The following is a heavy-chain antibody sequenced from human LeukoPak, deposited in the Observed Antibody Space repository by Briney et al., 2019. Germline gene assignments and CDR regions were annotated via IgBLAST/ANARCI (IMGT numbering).Heavy chain of an antibody. Sequence: SETLSLTCTVSGGSISSGDYYWSWIRQPPGKGLEWNGYIYYSGSTYYNPSLKSRVTISVDTSKNQFSLKLSSVTAADTAVYYCAGTPIVVVPAAIPGWFDPWGQGTLVTVSS. CDR1: GGSISSGDYY. CDR3: AGTPIVVVPAAIPGWFDP. CDR2: IYYSGST. V-gene: IGHV4-30-4*01. J-gene: IGHJ5*02. D-gene: IGHD2-2*01.